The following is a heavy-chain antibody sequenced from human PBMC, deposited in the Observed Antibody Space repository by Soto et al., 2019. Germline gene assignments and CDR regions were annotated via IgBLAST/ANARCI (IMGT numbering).Heavy chain of an antibody. CDR1: GFTFSSHA. CDR2: ISYDGSNK. D-gene: IGHD3-3*01. CDR3: ARDGGDV. V-gene: IGHV3-30-3*01. Sequence: GGSLRLSCTASGFTFSSHAMTWVRQAPGKGLEWVAVISYDGSNKYYADSVKGRFTISRDNSKNTLYLQMNSLRAEDTAVYYCARDGGDVWGQGTTVTVSS. J-gene: IGHJ6*02.